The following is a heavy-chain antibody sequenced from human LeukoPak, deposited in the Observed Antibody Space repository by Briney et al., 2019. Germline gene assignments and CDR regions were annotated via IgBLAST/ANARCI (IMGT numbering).Heavy chain of an antibody. CDR3: ARVRGVLYVGSGGYFDY. J-gene: IGHJ4*02. CDR1: GSSISSYY. CDR2: IYYSGST. V-gene: IGHV4-59*01. D-gene: IGHD3-10*02. Sequence: SETLSLTCTVSGSSISSYYWSWIRQPPGKGLEWIGYIYYSGSTNYNPSLKSRVTISVDTSKNQFSLKLSSVTAADTAVYYCARVRGVLYVGSGGYFDYWGQGTLVTVSS.